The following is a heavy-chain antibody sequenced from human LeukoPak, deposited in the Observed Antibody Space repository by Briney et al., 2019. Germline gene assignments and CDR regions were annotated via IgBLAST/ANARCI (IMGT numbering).Heavy chain of an antibody. CDR1: GYSFTSYW. D-gene: IGHD3-10*01. J-gene: IGHJ5*02. Sequence: GESLKISCKGSGYSFTSYWIGWVRQMPGKGLEGMGIIYPGDSDTRYSPSFQGQVTISADKSISTAHLQWSSLKASDTAMYYCARCITMVRGVTNWFDPWGQGTLVTVSS. V-gene: IGHV5-51*01. CDR2: IYPGDSDT. CDR3: ARCITMVRGVTNWFDP.